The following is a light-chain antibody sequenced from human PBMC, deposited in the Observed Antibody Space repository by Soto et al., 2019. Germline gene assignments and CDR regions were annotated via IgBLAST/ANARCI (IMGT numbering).Light chain of an antibody. Sequence: EIVMTQSPATLSVSPGERATLSCRASQSVSGNLAWYQQKPGQAPRLLIYGASTRATGIPARFSGSGSRTEFTLTISSLQAEDAAVYYCQQYNNWPPAFGQGTKVDIK. J-gene: IGKJ1*01. CDR2: GAS. CDR1: QSVSGN. CDR3: QQYNNWPPA. V-gene: IGKV3-15*01.